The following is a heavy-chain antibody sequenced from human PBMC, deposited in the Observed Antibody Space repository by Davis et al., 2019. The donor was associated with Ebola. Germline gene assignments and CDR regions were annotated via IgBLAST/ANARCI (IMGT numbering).Heavy chain of an antibody. CDR2: INHSGST. CDR3: ARVDGCGGGSCYQY. V-gene: IGHV4-34*01. J-gene: IGHJ4*02. Sequence: PGGSLRLSCAVYGGSLSGYYWSWIRQPPGKGLEWIGEINHSGSTNYRPSLKSRVTISVDTSKNQFSLNLISVTAADTAVYYCARVDGCGGGSCYQYGGQGTLVTVSS. CDR1: GGSLSGYY. D-gene: IGHD2-15*01.